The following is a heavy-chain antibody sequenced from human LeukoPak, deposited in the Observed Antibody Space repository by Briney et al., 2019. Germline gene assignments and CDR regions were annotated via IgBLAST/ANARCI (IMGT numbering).Heavy chain of an antibody. Sequence: GGSLRLSCAASGFTFSSCGFNWVRQAPGKGLEWVSSIGPTGTDRYYADSVRGRFTISRDNAKNSMYLQMDSLRDEDTAVYYCATETIGRHYDYWGQGTLLTVSP. J-gene: IGHJ4*02. CDR1: GFTFSSCG. D-gene: IGHD1-14*01. CDR2: IGPTGTDR. CDR3: ATETIGRHYDY. V-gene: IGHV3-21*01.